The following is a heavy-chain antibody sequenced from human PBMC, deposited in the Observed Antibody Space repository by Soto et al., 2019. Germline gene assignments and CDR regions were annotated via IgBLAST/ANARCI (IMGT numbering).Heavy chain of an antibody. CDR1: GFTFSSYA. V-gene: IGHV3-23*01. J-gene: IGHJ4*02. CDR3: AKDLDDYSSAIDF. D-gene: IGHD4-4*01. Sequence: PGGSLRLSCAGSGFTFSSYAMSWVRQAPGKGLEWVSTISGSGSNTYYADSVKGRFTISRDNSKNTLYLQMNSLRAEDTAVYYCAKDLDDYSSAIDFWGQGTLVTVSS. CDR2: ISGSGSNT.